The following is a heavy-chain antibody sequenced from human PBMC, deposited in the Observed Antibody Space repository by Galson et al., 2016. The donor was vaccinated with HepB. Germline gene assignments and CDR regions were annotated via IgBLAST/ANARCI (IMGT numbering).Heavy chain of an antibody. Sequence: SLRLSCAASGFTFSNYAMHWVRQAPGKGLEWVAVISYDGSNKYYADSVKGRFTISRDDSKNTVYLQMNGLRGDDTAVYYCARVVAVGGNPPFAFDYWGQGTLVTASS. D-gene: IGHD1-26*01. CDR2: ISYDGSNK. CDR3: ARVVAVGGNPPFAFDY. CDR1: GFTFSNYA. V-gene: IGHV3-30-3*01. J-gene: IGHJ4*02.